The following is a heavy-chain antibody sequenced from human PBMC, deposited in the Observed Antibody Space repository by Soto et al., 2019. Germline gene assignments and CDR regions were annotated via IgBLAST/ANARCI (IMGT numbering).Heavy chain of an antibody. V-gene: IGHV4-4*07. CDR2: IYISGTT. CDR3: ARINGGSPDF. Sequence: SETLFLTCTVSGGSMNAHFWSWIRQSAGKGLEWIGHIYISGTTMYNPSLKSRVTMSVDPPKNQLSLKLTSVTAADTAVYYCARINGGSPDFWGQGTLVTVSS. J-gene: IGHJ4*02. CDR1: GGSMNAHF. D-gene: IGHD2-15*01.